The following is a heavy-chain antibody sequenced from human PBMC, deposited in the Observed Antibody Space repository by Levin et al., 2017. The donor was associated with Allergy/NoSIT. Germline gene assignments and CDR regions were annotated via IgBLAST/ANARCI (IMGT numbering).Heavy chain of an antibody. J-gene: IGHJ3*02. D-gene: IGHD6-19*01. V-gene: IGHV3-30*18. CDR2: ISSDGRKI. CDR3: AKDVYGSGWYPLGNDAFEM. CDR1: GFTFSSYG. Sequence: GESLKISCAASGFTFSSYGMHWVRQAPGKGLEWVAVISSDGRKIFYADSVKGRFTISRDNSKNTLDLQMNSLRAEDTAVYYCAKDVYGSGWYPLGNDAFEMWGQGTKVSVSS.